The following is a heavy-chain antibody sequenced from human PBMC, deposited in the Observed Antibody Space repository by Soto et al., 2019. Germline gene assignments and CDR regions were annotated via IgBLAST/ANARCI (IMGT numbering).Heavy chain of an antibody. J-gene: IGHJ6*02. V-gene: IGHV1-2*02. CDR1: GYTFTGYY. CDR3: AREAGTTSTYYYYGMDV. D-gene: IGHD1-7*01. Sequence: QVQLVQSGAEVKKPGASVKVSCKASGYTFTGYYMHWVRQAPGQGLEWMGWINPNSGGTNYAQKFQGRVTMTRDTSISTAYMELSRLRSDDTAVYCCAREAGTTSTYYYYGMDVWGQGTTVTVSS. CDR2: INPNSGGT.